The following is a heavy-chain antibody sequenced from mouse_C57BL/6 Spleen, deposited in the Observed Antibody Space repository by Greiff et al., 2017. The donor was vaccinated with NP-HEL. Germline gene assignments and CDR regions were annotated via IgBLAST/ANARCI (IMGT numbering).Heavy chain of an antibody. CDR3: AREGYYGSSFAY. J-gene: IGHJ3*01. V-gene: IGHV1-82*01. D-gene: IGHD1-1*01. CDR2: IYPGDGDT. CDR1: GYAFSSSW. Sequence: QVQLKQSGPELVKPGASVKISCKASGYAFSSSWMNWVKQRPGKGLEWIGRIYPGDGDTNYNGKFKGKATLTADKSSSTAYMQLSSLTSEDSAVYFCAREGYYGSSFAYWGQGTLVTVSA.